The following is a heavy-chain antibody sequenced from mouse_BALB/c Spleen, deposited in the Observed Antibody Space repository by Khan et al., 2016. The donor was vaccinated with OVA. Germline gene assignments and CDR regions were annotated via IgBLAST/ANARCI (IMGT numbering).Heavy chain of an antibody. CDR3: ARTPGYYGSNYFDY. D-gene: IGHD1-1*01. Sequence: EVELVESGGGLVKPGGSLKLSCAASGFTFSNYAMSWVRQTPEKRLEWVATISSGGSYTYYPDSVKGRFTISRDNAKNTLYRQMSSLRSEDTAMYYCARTPGYYGSNYFDYWGQGTTLTVSS. CDR2: ISSGGSYT. J-gene: IGHJ2*01. CDR1: GFTFSNYA. V-gene: IGHV5-9-3*01.